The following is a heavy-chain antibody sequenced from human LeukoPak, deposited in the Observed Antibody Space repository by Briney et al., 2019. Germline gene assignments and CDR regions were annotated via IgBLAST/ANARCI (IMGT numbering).Heavy chain of an antibody. V-gene: IGHV1-8*01. CDR1: GYTFTSYD. CDR2: MNPNSGNT. D-gene: IGHD6-19*01. J-gene: IGHJ1*01. CDR3: ARGFMSRGAVAYQR. Sequence: ASVKVSCKASGYTFTSYDINWVRQATGQGLEWMGWMNPNSGNTGYAQKFQGRVTMTRNTSISTAYMELSSLRSEDTAVYYCARGFMSRGAVAYQRWVQGTLVTVSS.